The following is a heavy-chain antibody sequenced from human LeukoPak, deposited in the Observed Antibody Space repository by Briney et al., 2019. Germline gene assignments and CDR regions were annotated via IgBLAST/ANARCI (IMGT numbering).Heavy chain of an antibody. CDR1: GFTFSSYA. V-gene: IGHV3-23*01. CDR2: ISGSGGST. CDR3: AKDRSFGVVTLFDY. Sequence: GGSLRLSCGASGFTFSSYALSWVRPAPGEGLGWVSAISGSGGSTFYPASVKGRFTISRDNSENTLYLQMNSLRAEDTAVYYCAKDRSFGVVTLFDYWGQGTLVTVSS. J-gene: IGHJ4*02. D-gene: IGHD3-3*01.